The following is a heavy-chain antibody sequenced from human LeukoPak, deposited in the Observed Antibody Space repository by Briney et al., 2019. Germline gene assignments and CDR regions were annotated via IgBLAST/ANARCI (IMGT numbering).Heavy chain of an antibody. CDR1: GGSISSSSYY. CDR2: INHSGST. V-gene: IGHV4-39*07. D-gene: IGHD6-13*01. Sequence: SETLSLTCTVSGGSISSSSYYWSWIRQPPGKGLEWIGEINHSGSTNYNPSLKSRVTISVDTSKNQFSLKLSSVTAADTAVYYCARGERAAAGTDYFDYWGQGTLVTVSS. J-gene: IGHJ4*02. CDR3: ARGERAAAGTDYFDY.